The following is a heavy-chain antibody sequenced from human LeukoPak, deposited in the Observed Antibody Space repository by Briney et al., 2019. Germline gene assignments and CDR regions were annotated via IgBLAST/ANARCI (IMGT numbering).Heavy chain of an antibody. J-gene: IGHJ4*02. CDR2: IYPGDSDT. CDR1: GYSFTNYW. CDR3: ARRTDRSFWYLDY. Sequence: PGESLKISCKGSGYSFTNYWIGWVRQMPGKGLVWMGIIYPGDSDTRYSPSFQGQVTISADKSISTAYLQWSSLKASDTAMYYCARRTDRSFWYLDYWGQGTLVTVSS. V-gene: IGHV5-51*01.